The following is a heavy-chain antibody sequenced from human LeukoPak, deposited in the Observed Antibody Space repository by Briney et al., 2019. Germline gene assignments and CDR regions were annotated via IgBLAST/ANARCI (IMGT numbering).Heavy chain of an antibody. J-gene: IGHJ4*02. V-gene: IGHV3-23*01. CDR1: GFTFNIYG. CDR2: VGGGDDI. Sequence: GGSLRLSCAASGFTFNIYGMSWVRQAPGKGLEWASSVGGGDDIHYADSVKGRFTGSRDDAKSTVYLQMNSLRVEDTAIYFCAKDATPMNSIWDHFDSWGQGTLVTVSS. D-gene: IGHD1-26*01. CDR3: AKDATPMNSIWDHFDS.